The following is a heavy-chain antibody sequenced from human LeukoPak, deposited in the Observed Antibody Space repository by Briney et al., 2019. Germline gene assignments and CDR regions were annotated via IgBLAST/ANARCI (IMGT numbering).Heavy chain of an antibody. CDR2: IKGDGSEK. V-gene: IGHV3-7*01. CDR3: ASERPSSSWYDF. Sequence: GSLRLSCAASGFPFSSYWMTWVRQAPGKGLEWVTNIKGDGSEKYYVHSVKGRFTISRDNAKDSLYLQMDSLRAEDTALYYCASERPSSSWYDFWGQGTLVTVSS. D-gene: IGHD6-13*01. CDR1: GFPFSSYW. J-gene: IGHJ5*01.